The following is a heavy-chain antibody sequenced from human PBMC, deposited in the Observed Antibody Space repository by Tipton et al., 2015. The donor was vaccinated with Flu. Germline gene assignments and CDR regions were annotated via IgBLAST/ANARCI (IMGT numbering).Heavy chain of an antibody. D-gene: IGHD3-10*01. V-gene: IGHV1-46*01. CDR1: GYTFTSYY. Sequence: QVQLVQSGAEVKKPGASVKVSCKASGYTFTSYYMHWVRQAPGQGLEWMGIVNPSCGSTSYAQKFQGRVTMTRDTSTSTVYMELSSLRSEDTAVYYCARGTGITMVRGVIITQFDYWGQGTLVTVSS. CDR2: VNPSCGST. J-gene: IGHJ4*02. CDR3: ARGTGITMVRGVIITQFDY.